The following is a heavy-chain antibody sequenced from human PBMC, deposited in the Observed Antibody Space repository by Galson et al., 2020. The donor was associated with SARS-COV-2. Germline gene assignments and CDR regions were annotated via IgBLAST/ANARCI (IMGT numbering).Heavy chain of an antibody. D-gene: IGHD6-19*01. CDR3: VRMVGGYDSGWSFDY. Sequence: SGPTLVNPTHPLTLTCTFSGFSLSTSGMYVSWIRQPPGKALEWLARIDWDDHKYYSTSLKTRLTISKDTSKNQVVLTMTNMDPVDTATYYCVRMVGGYDSGWSFDYWGQGTLVTVSS. V-gene: IGHV2-70*11. J-gene: IGHJ4*02. CDR1: GFSLSTSGMY. CDR2: IDWDDHK.